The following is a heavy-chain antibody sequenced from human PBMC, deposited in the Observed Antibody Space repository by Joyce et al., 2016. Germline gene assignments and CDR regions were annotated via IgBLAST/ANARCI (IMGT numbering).Heavy chain of an antibody. D-gene: IGHD6-19*01. CDR3: AGSQWLAPLMY. J-gene: IGHJ4*02. V-gene: IGHV4-34*02. Sequence: QVQLQQWGAGLLKTSETLSLTCAVYSGPFSGFFWSLVRQPPGKGLEWIGDITNSVATHYIPSLKSRLTMSVDTARKEFSLKLSSVTVADTAIYYCAGSQWLAPLMYWGQGTPVTVSS. CDR2: ITNSVAT. CDR1: SGPFSGFF.